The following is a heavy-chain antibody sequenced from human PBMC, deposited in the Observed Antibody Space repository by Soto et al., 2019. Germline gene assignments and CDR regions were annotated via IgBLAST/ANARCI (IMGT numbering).Heavy chain of an antibody. J-gene: IGHJ5*02. CDR1: GASISSYY. CDR2: IYYSGST. Sequence: PSETLSLTCTVSGASISSYYWSWIRQPPGKGLEWIGYIYYSGSTNYNPSLKSRVTISVGRSKNQFSLKLSSVTAADTAVYYCARVPDRWGQGTLVTVSS. D-gene: IGHD2-2*01. V-gene: IGHV4-59*12. CDR3: ARVPDR.